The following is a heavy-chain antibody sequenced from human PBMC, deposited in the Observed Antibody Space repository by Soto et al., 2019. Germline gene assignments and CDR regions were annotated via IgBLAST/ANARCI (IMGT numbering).Heavy chain of an antibody. CDR1: GDSITSRSFY. J-gene: IGHJ4*02. CDR2: FYYSGST. Sequence: SETLSLTCSVSGDSITSRSFYWGWIRQPPGKGLEWIGSFYYSGSTYYNPSLKSRVTISVDTSKNQFSLKLSSVTAADTAVYYCARGGWDGYHDYWGQGTLVTVSS. CDR3: ARGGWDGYHDY. D-gene: IGHD5-12*01. V-gene: IGHV4-39*01.